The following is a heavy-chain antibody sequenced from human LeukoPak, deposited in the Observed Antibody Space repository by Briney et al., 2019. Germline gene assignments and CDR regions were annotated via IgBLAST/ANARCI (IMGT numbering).Heavy chain of an antibody. CDR1: GFAFDVFA. V-gene: IGHV3-43D*03. J-gene: IGHJ4*02. CDR3: AKGGYCSSTSCSSSIEY. CDR2: ISWAGDDT. Sequence: PGGSLRLSCEASGFAFDVFALHWVRQAPGKGLEWVSVISWAGDDTHYADSVKGLFTISRDNSDKSVYPQMNSLRAEDTALYYCAKGGYCSSTSCSSSIEYWGQGTLVTVSS. D-gene: IGHD2-2*01.